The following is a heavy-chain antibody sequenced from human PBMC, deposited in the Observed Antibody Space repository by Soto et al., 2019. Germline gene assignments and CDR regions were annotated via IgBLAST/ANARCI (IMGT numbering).Heavy chain of an antibody. D-gene: IGHD3-22*01. CDR3: ARGVSDYYDSSGYYPS. Sequence: EVQLVESGGGLVKRGGSLRLSCAASGITFSTYSMSWVRQAPGKGLEWVSCINNISSYKYYADSVKGRFTISRDNAKNSLYLQMNSLRAEDTAVYYCARGVSDYYDSSGYYPSWGQGALVTVSS. CDR2: INNISSYK. V-gene: IGHV3-21*01. J-gene: IGHJ4*02. CDR1: GITFSTYS.